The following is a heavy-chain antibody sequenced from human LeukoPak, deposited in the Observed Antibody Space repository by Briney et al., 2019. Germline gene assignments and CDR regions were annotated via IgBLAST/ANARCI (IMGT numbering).Heavy chain of an antibody. Sequence: GSLRLSCAASGFTFSSYAMSWVRQATGEGLEWVSAIGTAGDTYYPASVKGRFTISRENAKNSFYLQMNSLRAEDTAVYYCSRGGAPAGYAYDIWGHGTVVTVSS. CDR3: SRGGAPAGYAYDI. D-gene: IGHD6-13*01. V-gene: IGHV3-13*01. CDR2: IGTAGDT. CDR1: GFTFSSYA. J-gene: IGHJ3*02.